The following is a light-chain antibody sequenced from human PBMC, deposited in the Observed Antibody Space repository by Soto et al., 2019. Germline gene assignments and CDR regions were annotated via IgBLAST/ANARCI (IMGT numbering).Light chain of an antibody. CDR3: QQRSNWPSIT. CDR2: DAS. J-gene: IGKJ5*01. Sequence: EIVFTQSPATLSLPPRERATLSCRASQSVSSYLAWYQQKPGQAPRLLIYDASNRATGIPARFSGSGSGTDVTLTISSLEPEDFAVYYCQQRSNWPSITFGQGTRLEIK. V-gene: IGKV3-11*01. CDR1: QSVSSY.